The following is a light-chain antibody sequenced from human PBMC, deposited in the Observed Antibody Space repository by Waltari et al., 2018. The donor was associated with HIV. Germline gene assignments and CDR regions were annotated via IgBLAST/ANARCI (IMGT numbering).Light chain of an antibody. Sequence: QSVLTQPPSASGTPGQRVTISCSGSSSNIGTNYVYWYQQLPGTAPKVVIYRHKQRPSGVPDRFSGSKSGTSASLAINGLRSEDEANYYCAVWDDTLRGVFGGGTKLTVL. J-gene: IGLJ2*01. CDR2: RHK. CDR1: SSNIGTNY. V-gene: IGLV1-47*01. CDR3: AVWDDTLRGV.